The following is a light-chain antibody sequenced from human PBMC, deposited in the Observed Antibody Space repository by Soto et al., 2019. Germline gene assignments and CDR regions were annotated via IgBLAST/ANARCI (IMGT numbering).Light chain of an antibody. CDR2: DAS. CDR3: QQRSNWPPWT. J-gene: IGKJ1*01. Sequence: EIVLTQSPATLSVSPGERATLSCRASQSVRSNLAWYQQKPGQAPRLLIYDASSRATGIPARFSGSGSGTDFTLTISRLEPEDFAVYYCQQRSNWPPWTFGQGTKVDI. V-gene: IGKV3-11*01. CDR1: QSVRSN.